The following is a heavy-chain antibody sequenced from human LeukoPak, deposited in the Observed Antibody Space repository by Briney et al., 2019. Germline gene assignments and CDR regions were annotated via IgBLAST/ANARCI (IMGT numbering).Heavy chain of an antibody. Sequence: GGSLRLSCAASGFTFSDYYMSWIRQAPGKGLEWVSYISSSGSTIYYADSVKGRFTISRDNAKNSLYLQMNSLRAEDTAVYYCAKPMVRGVMPYYFDYWGQGTLVTVSS. CDR3: AKPMVRGVMPYYFDY. CDR2: ISSSGSTI. CDR1: GFTFSDYY. J-gene: IGHJ4*02. D-gene: IGHD3-10*01. V-gene: IGHV3-11*01.